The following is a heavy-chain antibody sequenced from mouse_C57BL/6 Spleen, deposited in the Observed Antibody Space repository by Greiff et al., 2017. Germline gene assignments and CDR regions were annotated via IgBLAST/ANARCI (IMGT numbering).Heavy chain of an antibody. V-gene: IGHV1-69*01. Sequence: QVQLQQPGAELVMPGASVKLSCKASGYTFTSYWMHWVKQRPGQGLEWIGEIDPSDSYTNYNQKFKGKSTLTVDKSSSTAYMQLSSLTSEDSAVYYCARDYGSSRGAYWGQGTLVTVSA. D-gene: IGHD1-1*01. J-gene: IGHJ3*01. CDR3: ARDYGSSRGAY. CDR2: IDPSDSYT. CDR1: GYTFTSYW.